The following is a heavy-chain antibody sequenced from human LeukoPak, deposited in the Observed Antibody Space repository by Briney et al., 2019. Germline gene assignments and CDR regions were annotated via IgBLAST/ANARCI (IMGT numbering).Heavy chain of an antibody. D-gene: IGHD3-3*01. CDR3: ARLFYDFWSGHYYYYMDV. Sequence: SETLSLTCTVSGGSISSSTYYWGWIRQPPGKGLEWIGSISYSGSFYYNPSLKSRVTISVDTSKNQFSLKVSSVTAADTAVYYCARLFYDFWSGHYYYYMDVWGKGTTVTVSS. CDR2: ISYSGSF. V-gene: IGHV4-39*01. J-gene: IGHJ6*03. CDR1: GGSISSSTYY.